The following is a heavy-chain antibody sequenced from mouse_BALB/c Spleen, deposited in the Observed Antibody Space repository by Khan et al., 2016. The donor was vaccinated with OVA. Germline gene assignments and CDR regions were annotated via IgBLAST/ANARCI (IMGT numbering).Heavy chain of an antibody. D-gene: IGHD2-14*01. J-gene: IGHJ4*01. CDR1: GYTFTNYW. V-gene: IGHV1-63*02. CDR3: AKGNRYVDDAMDY. Sequence: QVQLKESGTELVRPGTSVKMSCKAAGYTFTNYWIGWVKQRPGHGFEWIGDIYPGGGYTNYNEKFKGKATLTADTSSSTAYIQLSSLTSEDSAIYYCAKGNRYVDDAMDYWGQGTSVTVSS. CDR2: IYPGGGYT.